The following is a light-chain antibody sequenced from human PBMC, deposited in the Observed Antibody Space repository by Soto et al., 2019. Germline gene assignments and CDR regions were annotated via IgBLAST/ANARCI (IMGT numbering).Light chain of an antibody. V-gene: IGLV2-8*01. J-gene: IGLJ1*01. CDR3: QSQDNSLSGSRV. Sequence: QSALTQPPSASGSPGQSVTISCTGTSSDVGGYNYVSWYQQHPGKAPKLMIYEVSKRPSGVPDRFSGSKSGNTASLTVSGLQAEDEADYYCQSQDNSLSGSRVFGTGTKLTVL. CDR2: EVS. CDR1: SSDVGGYNY.